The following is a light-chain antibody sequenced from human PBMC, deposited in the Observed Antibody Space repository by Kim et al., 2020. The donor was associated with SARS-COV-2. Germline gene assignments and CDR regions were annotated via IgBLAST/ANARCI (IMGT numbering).Light chain of an antibody. CDR2: DTS. CDR3: QQRSNWLT. Sequence: EIVLTQSPATLSLSPGERATLSCRASHSVNNYLAWYQQKPGQAPRLLIYDTSNRATGVPARFSGSGSGRDFTLTINSLEPEDSAVYYCQQRSNWLTFGGGTKVEI. CDR1: HSVNNY. J-gene: IGKJ4*01. V-gene: IGKV3-11*02.